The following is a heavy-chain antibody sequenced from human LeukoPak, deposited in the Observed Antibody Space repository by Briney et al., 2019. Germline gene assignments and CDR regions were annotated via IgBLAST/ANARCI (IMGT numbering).Heavy chain of an antibody. CDR3: ASDTLLAYYYDSSGYYLDY. Sequence: GSLRLSCAASGFTFSSYAMSWVRQAPGKGLEWFSAISGSGGSTYYADSVKGRFTISRDNSKNTLYLQMNSLRAEDTAVYYCASDTLLAYYYDSSGYYLDYWGQGTLVTVSS. J-gene: IGHJ4*02. CDR2: ISGSGGST. CDR1: GFTFSSYA. D-gene: IGHD3-22*01. V-gene: IGHV3-23*01.